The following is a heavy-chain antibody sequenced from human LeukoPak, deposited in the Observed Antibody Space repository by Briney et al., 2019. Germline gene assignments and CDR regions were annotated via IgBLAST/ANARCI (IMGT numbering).Heavy chain of an antibody. CDR3: ARGPDSSNWYEPVDY. D-gene: IGHD6-13*01. Sequence: GGSLRLSCAASGFTVSINYMSWVRQAPGKELEWVSVIYSGGSTYHADSVKGRFTISRVNSKNTVYLQMNSLRAEDTAVYYCARGPDSSNWYEPVDYWGQGTLVTVSP. CDR2: IYSGGST. J-gene: IGHJ4*02. V-gene: IGHV3-66*01. CDR1: GFTVSINY.